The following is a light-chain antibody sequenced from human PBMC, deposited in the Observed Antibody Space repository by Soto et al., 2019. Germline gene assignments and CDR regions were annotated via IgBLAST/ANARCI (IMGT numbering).Light chain of an antibody. CDR2: DAS. J-gene: IGKJ2*01. CDR3: RQYNTSPPFT. CDR1: ESVTFGY. Sequence: EIVLTQSPDTLSLSPGERATLSCRASESVTFGYLAWYQQRPGQSPRLLFSDASSRAAGIPDRFSAGGSGTDFTLTINRGEPHDFAVYYCRQYNTSPPFTFGQGTRLEIK. V-gene: IGKV3-20*01.